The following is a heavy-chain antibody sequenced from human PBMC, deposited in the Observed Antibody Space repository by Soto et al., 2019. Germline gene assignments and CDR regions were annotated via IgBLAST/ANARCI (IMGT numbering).Heavy chain of an antibody. CDR1: GYSISRGYY. V-gene: IGHV4-38-2*02. CDR2: IYHGESI. CDR3: ARDKPVSYDFWGGYYTGSGCLDP. D-gene: IGHD3-3*01. J-gene: IGHJ5*02. Sequence: PSETLSLTCAVSGYSISRGYYWGWIRQPPGKGLEWIGSIYHGESIYYNPSLKSRVTISVDTSKNQFSLEVASVTAEGTAMYYCARDKPVSYDFWGGYYTGSGCLDPWGTGTLVAVSS.